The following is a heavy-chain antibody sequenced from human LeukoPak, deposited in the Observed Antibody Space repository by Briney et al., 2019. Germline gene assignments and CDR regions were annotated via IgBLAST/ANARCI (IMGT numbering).Heavy chain of an antibody. CDR1: GFTFSSYS. CDR3: ATAPYDSIGIFDY. D-gene: IGHD3-22*01. CDR2: ISSSSSYI. Sequence: GGSLRLSCAASGFTFSSYSMNWVRQAPGKGLEWVSSISSSSSYIYYADSVKGRFTISRDNAKNSLYLQMNSLRAEDTALYYCATAPYDSIGIFDYWGQGTLVTVSS. J-gene: IGHJ4*02. V-gene: IGHV3-21*04.